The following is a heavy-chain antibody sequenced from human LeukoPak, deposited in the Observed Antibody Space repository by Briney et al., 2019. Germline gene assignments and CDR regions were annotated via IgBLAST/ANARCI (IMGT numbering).Heavy chain of an antibody. J-gene: IGHJ4*02. CDR1: GGSFSGYY. Sequence: PSETLSLTCAVYGGSFSGYYWSWIRQPPGKGLEWIGEINHSGSTNYNPSLKSRVTISVDTSMNQFSLKLSSVTAADTAVYYCARGQGLAVATRWGQGTLVTVSS. CDR3: ARGQGLAVATR. V-gene: IGHV4-34*01. D-gene: IGHD6-19*01. CDR2: INHSGST.